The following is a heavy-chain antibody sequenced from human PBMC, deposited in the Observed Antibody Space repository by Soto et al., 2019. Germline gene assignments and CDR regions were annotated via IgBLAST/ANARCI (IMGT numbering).Heavy chain of an antibody. Sequence: EEQLVESGGGLVEPGGSLRLSCAGSGFKFSDAWMNWIRQAPGKGLEWVGRIKSKGSGATIDYAGPVKGRFIISRDDSTSKVFLQINSLKTDDTAVYFCTHDRTFYHDNAVWGQGTMVTVSS. CDR1: GFKFSDAW. J-gene: IGHJ3*01. V-gene: IGHV3-15*07. D-gene: IGHD3-16*01. CDR2: IKSKGSGATI. CDR3: THDRTFYHDNAV.